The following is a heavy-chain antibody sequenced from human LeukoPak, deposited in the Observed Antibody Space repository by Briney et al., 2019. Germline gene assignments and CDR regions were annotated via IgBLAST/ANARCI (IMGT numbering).Heavy chain of an antibody. D-gene: IGHD3-10*01. J-gene: IGHJ4*02. CDR3: AKDTITMVRGVRPYFDY. V-gene: IGHV3-9*01. CDR2: ISWNSGSI. CDR1: GFTFDDYA. Sequence: PGRSLRLSCAASGFTFDDYAMHWVRQAPGKGLEWVSGISWNSGSIGYAGSVKGRFTISRDNAKNSLYLQMNSLRAEDTALYYCAKDTITMVRGVRPYFDYWGQGTLVTVSS.